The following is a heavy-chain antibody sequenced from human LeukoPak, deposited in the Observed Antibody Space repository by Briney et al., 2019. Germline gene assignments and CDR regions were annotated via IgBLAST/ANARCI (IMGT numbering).Heavy chain of an antibody. D-gene: IGHD3-16*02. CDR2: INHSGST. J-gene: IGHJ4*02. Sequence: SETLSLTCVVYGGSFSGYYWSWIRQPPGKGLEWIGEINHSGSTNYNPSLKSRVTISVDTSKNQFSLKLSSVTAADTAVYYCARFDYVWGSYRLDYRGQGTLVIVSS. V-gene: IGHV4-34*01. CDR3: ARFDYVWGSYRLDY. CDR1: GGSFSGYY.